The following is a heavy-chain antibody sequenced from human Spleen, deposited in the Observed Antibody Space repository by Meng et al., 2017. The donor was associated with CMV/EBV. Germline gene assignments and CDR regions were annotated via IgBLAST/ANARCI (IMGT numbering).Heavy chain of an antibody. CDR2: ISYDGSNQ. V-gene: IGHV3-30*04. CDR1: RFNFGIHP. Sequence: GESLKISCAASRFNFGIHPMYWVRQAPGKGLEWVAVISYDGSNQDYADSVKGRFTISRDNAKNSLYLQMNNLRAEDTAVYYCARELSSEYSSSWGYYYGMDVWGQGTTVTVSS. D-gene: IGHD6-13*01. CDR3: ARELSSEYSSSWGYYYGMDV. J-gene: IGHJ6*02.